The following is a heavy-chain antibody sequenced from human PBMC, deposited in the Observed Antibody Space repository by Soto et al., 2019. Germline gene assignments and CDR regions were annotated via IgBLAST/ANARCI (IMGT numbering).Heavy chain of an antibody. CDR3: ACGIKYGHSWWSFDP. CDR1: GYILTSYD. Sequence: GASVKVSCKASGYILTSYDINWVRQATGQGLEYLGWMNPNSGNTGYVQKFQGRVTMTRDTSISTAYMELSSLRSEDTAVYYCACGIKYGHSWWSFDPCGQGTIVSVSS. J-gene: IGHJ5*02. CDR2: MNPNSGNT. V-gene: IGHV1-8*01. D-gene: IGHD2-15*01.